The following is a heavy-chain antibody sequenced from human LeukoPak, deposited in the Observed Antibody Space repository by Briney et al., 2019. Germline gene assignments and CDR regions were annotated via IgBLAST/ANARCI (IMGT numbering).Heavy chain of an antibody. CDR1: GYIFTGYY. D-gene: IGHD1/OR15-1a*01. CDR2: INPNSGGT. J-gene: IGHJ6*02. Sequence: ASVTVSFTASGYIFTGYYMHWVRQAPGQGLEWMGWINPNSGGTNYAQKFQGWVTMTRDTSISTAYMELSRLRSDDTAVYYCARDATGTRPITFDMDVWGQGTTVTVSS. CDR3: ARDATGTRPITFDMDV. V-gene: IGHV1-2*04.